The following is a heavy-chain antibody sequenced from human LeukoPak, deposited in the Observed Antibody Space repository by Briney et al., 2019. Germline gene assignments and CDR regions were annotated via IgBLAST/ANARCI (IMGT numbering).Heavy chain of an antibody. D-gene: IGHD6-19*01. V-gene: IGHV4-59*01. J-gene: IGHJ4*02. Sequence: SETLSLTCTVSGGSISSYYWSWIRQPSGKGLEWIGYIYYSGSTNYNPSLKSRVTISVDTSKNQFSLKLSSVTAADTAVYYCARNVWQWSIDYWGQGTLVTVSS. CDR3: ARNVWQWSIDY. CDR1: GGSISSYY. CDR2: IYYSGST.